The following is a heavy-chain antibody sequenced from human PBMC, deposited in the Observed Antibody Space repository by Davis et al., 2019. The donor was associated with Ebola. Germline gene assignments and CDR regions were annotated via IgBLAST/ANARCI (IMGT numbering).Heavy chain of an antibody. J-gene: IGHJ6*02. D-gene: IGHD1-20*01. CDR3: ARIRRYNWNYGGMDV. CDR1: GGSFSGYY. CDR2: INHSGST. Sequence: SETLSLTCAVYGGSFSGYYWSWIRQPPGKGLEWIGEINHSGSTNYNPSLKSRVTISVDTSKNQFSLKLSSVTAADTAVYYCARIRRYNWNYGGMDVWGQGTTVTVSS. V-gene: IGHV4-34*01.